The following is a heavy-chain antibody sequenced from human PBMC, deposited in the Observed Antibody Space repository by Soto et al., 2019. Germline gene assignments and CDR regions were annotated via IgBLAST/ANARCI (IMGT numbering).Heavy chain of an antibody. Sequence: QVQLQESGPGLVKPSGTLSLTCAVSGGSISSSNWWSWVRQPPGKGLEWIGEIYHSGSTNYNPSLKSRAAISVDKSKNQFSVKLSSVTAADTAVYYCARTFAVKRRYFDYWGQGTLVTVSS. CDR3: ARTFAVKRRYFDY. CDR2: IYHSGST. CDR1: GGSISSSNW. D-gene: IGHD4-17*01. J-gene: IGHJ4*02. V-gene: IGHV4-4*02.